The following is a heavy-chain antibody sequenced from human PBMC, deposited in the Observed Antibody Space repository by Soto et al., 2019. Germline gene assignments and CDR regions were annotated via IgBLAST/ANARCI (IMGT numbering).Heavy chain of an antibody. V-gene: IGHV1-69*04. CDR2: IIPILGIA. CDR3: ARDRLIAVTGLLHY. CDR1: GGTFSSYT. J-gene: IGHJ4*02. Sequence: SVKVSCKASGGTFSSYTISWVRQAPGQGLEWMGRIIPILGIANYAQKFQGRVTMTEDTSTDTAYMELSSLRSEDTAVYYCARDRLIAVTGLLHYWGQGTLVTVSS. D-gene: IGHD6-19*01.